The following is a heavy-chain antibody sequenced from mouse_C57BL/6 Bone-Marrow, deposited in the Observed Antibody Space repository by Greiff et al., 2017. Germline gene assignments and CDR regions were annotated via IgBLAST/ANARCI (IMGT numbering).Heavy chain of an antibody. CDR1: GYTFTGYW. CDR3: ASGDYYCSSYEFAY. Sequence: VHLVESGAELMKPGASVKLSCKATGYTFTGYWIEWVKQRPGHGLEWIGEILPGSGSTNYNEKFKGKATFTADTSSNTAYMQLSSLTTEDSAIYYCASGDYYCSSYEFAYWGQGTLVTVSA. D-gene: IGHD1-1*01. V-gene: IGHV1-9*01. CDR2: ILPGSGST. J-gene: IGHJ3*01.